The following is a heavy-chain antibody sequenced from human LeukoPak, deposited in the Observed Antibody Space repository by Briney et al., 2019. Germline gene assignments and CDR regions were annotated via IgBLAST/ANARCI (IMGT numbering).Heavy chain of an antibody. CDR3: AKRGVVPTIKTFDS. J-gene: IGHJ4*02. CDR1: GFTFSSYT. Sequence: GGSLRLSCAASGFTFSSYTMNWVRQAPGKGLEWVSAISSSGGSTYNADSVKGRFTISRDNSKNTLYLQMNSLRAEDTAVYYCAKRGVVPTIKTFDSWGQGALVTVSS. CDR2: ISSSGGST. V-gene: IGHV3-23*01. D-gene: IGHD2-2*01.